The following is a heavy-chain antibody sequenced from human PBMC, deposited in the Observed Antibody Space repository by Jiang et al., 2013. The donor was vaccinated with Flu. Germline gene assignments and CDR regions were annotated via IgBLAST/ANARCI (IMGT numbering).Heavy chain of an antibody. D-gene: IGHD3-10*01. V-gene: IGHV4-59*01. CDR2: IYYSGST. CDR1: GGSISSYY. Sequence: GSGLVKPSETLSLTCTVSGGSISSYYWSWIRQPPGKGLEWIGYIYYSGSTNYNPSLKSRVTISVDTSKNQFSLKLSSVTAADTAVYYCARGYYGSGYYFDYWGQGPWSPSPQ. CDR3: ARGYYGSGYYFDY. J-gene: IGHJ4*02.